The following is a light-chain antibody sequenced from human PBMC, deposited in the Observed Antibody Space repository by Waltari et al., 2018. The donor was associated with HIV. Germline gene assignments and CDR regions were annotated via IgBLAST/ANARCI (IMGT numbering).Light chain of an antibody. CDR3: AAWDGSLSAYVL. CDR1: SSNIGSNY. CDR2: RNN. J-gene: IGLJ2*01. Sequence: QSVLTQPPSASGTPGQRVTISCSGSSSNIGSNYVYWYQQLPGTAPKLLIYRNNQRPSGAPDRFSGSKSGTSASLAISGLRSDDEADYYCAAWDGSLSAYVLFGGGTKLTVL. V-gene: IGLV1-47*01.